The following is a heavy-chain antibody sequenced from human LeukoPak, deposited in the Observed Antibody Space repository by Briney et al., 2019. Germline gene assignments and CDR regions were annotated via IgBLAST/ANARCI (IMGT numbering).Heavy chain of an antibody. CDR2: FCGGGRNT. CDR3: ARDLGIAARPVCDH. CDR1: GFTFSNYA. J-gene: IGHJ4*02. V-gene: IGHV3-23*01. Sequence: GGSLRLSCAASGFTFSNYAMNWLRQAPEKGLEWVSTFCGGGRNTYYADSVKGRFIISRDDSKNTLYLQMDSLRAEATAVYYCARDLGIAARPVCDHWGQGTLVTVSS. D-gene: IGHD6-6*01.